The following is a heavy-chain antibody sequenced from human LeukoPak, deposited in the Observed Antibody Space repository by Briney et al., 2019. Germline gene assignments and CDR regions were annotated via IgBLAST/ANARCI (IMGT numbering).Heavy chain of an antibody. CDR1: GFTFSDYY. CDR3: ATEGYYYDSSGYYY. Sequence: TGGSLRLSCAASGFTFSDYYMSWIRQAPGKGLEWVSYISSSGSTIYYADSVKGRFTISRDNAKNSLYLQMNSLRAEDTAVYYCATEGYYYDSSGYYYWGQGTLVTVSS. V-gene: IGHV3-11*01. CDR2: ISSSGSTI. D-gene: IGHD3-22*01. J-gene: IGHJ4*02.